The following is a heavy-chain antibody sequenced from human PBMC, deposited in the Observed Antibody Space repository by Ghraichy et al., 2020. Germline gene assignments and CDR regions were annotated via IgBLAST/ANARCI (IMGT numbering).Heavy chain of an antibody. CDR1: GITFSRYG. J-gene: IGHJ6*02. CDR2: TSYDGSNK. V-gene: IGHV3-30*18. CDR3: AKERDTSGYYSFRGDYYGMDV. Sequence: GGSLRLSCAASGITFSRYGMHWVRQAPGKGLEWVAVTSYDGSNKQYADSVKGRFTISRDNSKNTLFLQMNSLRAEDTAVYYCAKERDTSGYYSFRGDYYGMDVWGQGTTVTVSS. D-gene: IGHD3-22*01.